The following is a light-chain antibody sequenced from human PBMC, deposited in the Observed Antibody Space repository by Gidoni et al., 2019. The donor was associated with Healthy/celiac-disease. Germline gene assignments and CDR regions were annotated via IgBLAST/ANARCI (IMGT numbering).Light chain of an antibody. CDR1: SRDVGGYNY. CDR3: SSYTSSSTLGV. V-gene: IGLV2-14*01. CDR2: DVS. Sequence: QSALTQPASESGSRGPSITLSCTGTSRDVGGYNYVSWYQQHPGKAPKLMIYDVSNRPSGVSNRFSGSKSGNTASLTISGLQAEDEADYYCSSYTSSSTLGVFGGGTKLTVL. J-gene: IGLJ2*01.